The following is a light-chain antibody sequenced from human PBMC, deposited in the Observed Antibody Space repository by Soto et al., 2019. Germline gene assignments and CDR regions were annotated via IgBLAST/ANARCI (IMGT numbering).Light chain of an antibody. V-gene: IGKV3-20*01. Sequence: DIVSPESPGTLSLSAGQSATLSVRASQSVSNNYLAWYQQKPGPAPRLLIYAASNRATGIPDSFSGSGSATDFTLTISRLEPEEFAVYYRQQYGSSGTFGQGTKVDI. J-gene: IGKJ1*01. CDR3: QQYGSSGT. CDR1: QSVSNNY. CDR2: AAS.